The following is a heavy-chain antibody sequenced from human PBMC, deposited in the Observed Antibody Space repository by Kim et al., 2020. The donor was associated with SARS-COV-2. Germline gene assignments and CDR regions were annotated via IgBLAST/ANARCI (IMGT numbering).Heavy chain of an antibody. CDR3: AREVVGEYYFDY. CDR1: GYTFTGYY. J-gene: IGHJ4*02. V-gene: IGHV1-2*02. CDR2: INPNSGGT. D-gene: IGHD1-26*01. Sequence: ASVKVSCKASGYTFTGYYMHWVRQAPGQGLEWMGWINPNSGGTNYAQKFQGRVTMTRDTSISTAYMELSRLRSDDTAVYYCAREVVGEYYFDYWGQGTLVTVSS.